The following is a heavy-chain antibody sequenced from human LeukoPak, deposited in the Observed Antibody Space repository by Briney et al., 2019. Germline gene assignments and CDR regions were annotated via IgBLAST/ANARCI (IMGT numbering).Heavy chain of an antibody. V-gene: IGHV3-73*01. CDR2: IRSKANSYAT. J-gene: IGHJ4*02. Sequence: GGSLRLSCAASGFTFSGSAMHWVRQASGKGLEWVGRIRSKANSYATAYAASVKGRFTISRDNAKNSLYLQMNSLRAEDTAVYYCARDGVAVAPFDYWGQGTLVTVSS. CDR3: ARDGVAVAPFDY. CDR1: GFTFSGSA. D-gene: IGHD6-19*01.